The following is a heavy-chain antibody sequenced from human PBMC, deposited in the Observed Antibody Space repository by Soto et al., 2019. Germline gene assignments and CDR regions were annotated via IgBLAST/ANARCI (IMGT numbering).Heavy chain of an antibody. Sequence: GGSLRLSCAASGFTFSNFGMHWVRQAPGKGLEWVTVIWSDGSTKYYSDSVKGRFTISRDNSENTLYLQMNSLRAEDTAVYYCARDPPYCSGGTCYSVGFDFWGQGALVTVPQ. CDR3: ARDPPYCSGGTCYSVGFDF. V-gene: IGHV3-33*01. CDR2: IWSDGSTK. D-gene: IGHD2-15*01. CDR1: GFTFSNFG. J-gene: IGHJ4*02.